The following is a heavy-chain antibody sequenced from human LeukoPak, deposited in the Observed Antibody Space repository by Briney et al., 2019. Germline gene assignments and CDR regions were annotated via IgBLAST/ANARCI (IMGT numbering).Heavy chain of an antibody. J-gene: IGHJ6*02. CDR1: GFTFSSYW. V-gene: IGHV3-74*01. CDR2: INSVGSST. Sequence: GGSLRLSCAASGFTFSSYWMHWVRQAPGKGLVWVSRINSVGSSTNYADSVKGRFTISRDNAKNTLYLQINSLRAEDTAVYYCARDISVGYCSGGSCYPFYYYYGLDVWGQGSSVTVSS. D-gene: IGHD2-15*01. CDR3: ARDISVGYCSGGSCYPFYYYYGLDV.